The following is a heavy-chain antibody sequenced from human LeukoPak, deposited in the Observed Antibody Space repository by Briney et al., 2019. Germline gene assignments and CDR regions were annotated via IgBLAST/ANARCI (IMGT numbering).Heavy chain of an antibody. J-gene: IGHJ3*02. CDR2: IYSGGST. D-gene: IGHD6-6*01. V-gene: IGHV3-53*01. CDR3: ARTRPVPTEGDAFDI. Sequence: GGSLRLSCAASGFTVSSNYMSWVRQAPGKGLEWVSVIYSGGSTYYADSVKGRFTISRDNSKNTLYLQMNSLRAEDTAVYYCARTRPVPTEGDAFDIWGQGTMVTVSS. CDR1: GFTVSSNY.